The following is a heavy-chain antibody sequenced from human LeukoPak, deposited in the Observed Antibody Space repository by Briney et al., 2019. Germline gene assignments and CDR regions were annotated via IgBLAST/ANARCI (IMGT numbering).Heavy chain of an antibody. CDR1: GGSISSSSYY. J-gene: IGHJ4*02. D-gene: IGHD3-22*01. Sequence: KPSETLSLTCTVSGGSISSSSYYWGWIRQPPGKGLEWIGSIYYSGNTYYSPSLMSRVTISVDTSKNQFSLNLRSVTVADTAVYYCARAPHFFDTTGSRYYFDYWGQGALVTVSS. CDR3: ARAPHFFDTTGSRYYFDY. V-gene: IGHV4-39*07. CDR2: IYYSGNT.